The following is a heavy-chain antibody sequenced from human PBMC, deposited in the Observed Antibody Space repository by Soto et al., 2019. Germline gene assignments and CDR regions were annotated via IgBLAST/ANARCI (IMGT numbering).Heavy chain of an antibody. CDR1: GFTFSNYG. D-gene: IGHD3-10*01. CDR2: ISGSGRSS. J-gene: IGHJ5*02. V-gene: IGHV3-23*01. CDR3: AKDGPIGNNYGYWFDP. Sequence: EVQVLESGGDLVQPGGSLRLSCSASGFTFSNYGMNWVRQAPGKGLEWVSSISGSGRSSNYADPVKGRCTISRDNSKNIVYLQMNSLRVEDTAVYYCAKDGPIGNNYGYWFDPWGQGTLVTVSS.